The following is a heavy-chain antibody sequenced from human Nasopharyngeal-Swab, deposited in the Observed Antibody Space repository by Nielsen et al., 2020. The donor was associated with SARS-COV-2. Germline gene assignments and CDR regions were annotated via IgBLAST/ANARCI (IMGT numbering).Heavy chain of an antibody. Sequence: LRLSCSVSGVSITSQYWSWIRQPPGKGLEWIGYISQNSGTSYNPSLKSRVTIFMDTSKNQFSLRLGSVSAADTAVYSCAKEGATGWFDPWGQGTLVTVSS. J-gene: IGHJ5*02. V-gene: IGHV4-59*11. CDR1: GVSITSQY. CDR3: AKEGATGWFDP. CDR2: ISQNSGT.